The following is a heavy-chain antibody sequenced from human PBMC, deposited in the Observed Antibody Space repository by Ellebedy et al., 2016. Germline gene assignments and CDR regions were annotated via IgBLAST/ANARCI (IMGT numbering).Heavy chain of an antibody. V-gene: IGHV3-33*01. CDR2: IWYDGNNK. Sequence: GESLKISXAASGFSFNHYGMHWVRQAPGKGLEWVAVIWYDGNNKYYADSVKGRFTISRDNSMKTLYLQMNSLRVEDTAVYFCAGDRGSSPPPDIWGQGTMVTVSS. D-gene: IGHD3-10*01. CDR3: AGDRGSSPPPDI. J-gene: IGHJ3*02. CDR1: GFSFNHYG.